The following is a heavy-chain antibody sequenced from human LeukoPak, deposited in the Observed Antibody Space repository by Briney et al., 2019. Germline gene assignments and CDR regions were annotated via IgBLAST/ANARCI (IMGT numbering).Heavy chain of an antibody. CDR3: ASFYCSGGSCYQYYSYYYMDV. CDR2: IYYSGST. J-gene: IGHJ6*03. CDR1: GGSISSSSYY. D-gene: IGHD2-15*01. V-gene: IGHV4-39*01. Sequence: PSQTLSLTCTVSGGSISSSSYYWGWIRQPPGKGLEWIGSIYYSGSTYSNPSLQSRVTISVDTSKNQFSLKLNSVTAADTAVYYCASFYCSGGSCYQYYSYYYMDVWGKGTTVTISS.